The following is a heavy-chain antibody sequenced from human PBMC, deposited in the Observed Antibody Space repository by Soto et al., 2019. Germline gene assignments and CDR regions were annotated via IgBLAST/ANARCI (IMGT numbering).Heavy chain of an antibody. D-gene: IGHD6-25*01. CDR3: AKPGRLLGVSPKDY. J-gene: IGHJ4*02. CDR1: GFSFSNYG. V-gene: IGHV3-30*18. Sequence: QVQLVESGGGVVQPGRSLRLSCAASGFSFSNYGMHWVRQAPGKGLEWVAVISFDGNTMYYTDSVKGRFTISRDNSKNTLYLQMSTLRPDDTALYSCAKPGRLLGVSPKDYWGRGILVTVSS. CDR2: ISFDGNTM.